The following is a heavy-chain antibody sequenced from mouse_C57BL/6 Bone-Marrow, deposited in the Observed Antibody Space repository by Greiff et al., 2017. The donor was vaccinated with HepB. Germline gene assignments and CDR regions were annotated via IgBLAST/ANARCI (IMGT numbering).Heavy chain of an antibody. CDR2: INPYNGGT. V-gene: IGHV1-19*01. D-gene: IGHD1-1*01. Sequence: EVQLQQSGPVLVKPGASVKMSCKASGYTFTDYYMNWVKQSHGKSLEWIGVINPYNGGTSYNQKFKGKATLTVDKSSSTAYMALNSLTSEDSAVYYCARFAYGSPFDYWGQGTTLTVSS. CDR3: ARFAYGSPFDY. CDR1: GYTFTDYY. J-gene: IGHJ2*01.